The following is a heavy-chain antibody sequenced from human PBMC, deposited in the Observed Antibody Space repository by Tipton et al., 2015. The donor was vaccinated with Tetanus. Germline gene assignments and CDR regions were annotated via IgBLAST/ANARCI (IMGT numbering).Heavy chain of an antibody. D-gene: IGHD1-1*01. CDR1: GFTSESHY. Sequence: SLRLSCAASGFTSESHYMHWVRQTPGKGLAWISRINPDGRRTNYADSVKGRFTISRDHAKNTVYLQMNSLRAEDTAVYFCSRRSLTNYGLDVWGQGTPVTVSS. V-gene: IGHV3-74*01. J-gene: IGHJ6*02. CDR3: SRRSLTNYGLDV. CDR2: INPDGRRT.